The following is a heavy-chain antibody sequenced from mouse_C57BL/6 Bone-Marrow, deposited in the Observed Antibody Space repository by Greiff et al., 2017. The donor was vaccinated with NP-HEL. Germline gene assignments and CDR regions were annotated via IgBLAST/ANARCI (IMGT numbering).Heavy chain of an antibody. J-gene: IGHJ1*03. CDR3: ARGPCYGNYGYFDV. Sequence: QVQLQQPGAELVMPGASVKLSCKASGYTFTSYWMHWVKQRPGQGLEWIGEIDPSDSYTNYNQKFKGKSTLTVDKSSSTAYMQLSSLTSEDSAVYYCARGPCYGNYGYFDVWGTGTTVTVSS. CDR1: GYTFTSYW. CDR2: IDPSDSYT. V-gene: IGHV1-69*01. D-gene: IGHD2-1*01.